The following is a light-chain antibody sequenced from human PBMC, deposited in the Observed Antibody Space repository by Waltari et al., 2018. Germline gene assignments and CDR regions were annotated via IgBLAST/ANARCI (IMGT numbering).Light chain of an antibody. V-gene: IGLV2-14*03. CDR3: SSYTSGSLWV. CDR1: DSDVGAYNY. J-gene: IGLJ3*02. Sequence: QSALTQPASVSGSPGQSITISCTGTDSDVGAYNYVSWYQQHPGKAPDFMIYDVTNRPSGVSQRFSGSKSGNTASLTISGLQAEDEADYYCSSYTSGSLWVFGGGTKLTVL. CDR2: DVT.